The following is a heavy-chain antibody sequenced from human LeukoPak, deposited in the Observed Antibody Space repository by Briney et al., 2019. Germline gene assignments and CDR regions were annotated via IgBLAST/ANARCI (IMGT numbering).Heavy chain of an antibody. CDR1: GFTFGDYA. CDR3: TKDTRVRSVSVLYYFDS. CDR2: ISGNSGDI. D-gene: IGHD3-3*01. V-gene: IGHV3-9*01. J-gene: IGHJ4*02. Sequence: GGSLRLSCAASGFTFGDYALHWVRQAPGRGLEWVSGISGNSGDIGYADSVKGRFTISRDNAKNSLYLQMNSLRVEDTALYYCTKDTRVRSVSVLYYFDSWGQGTLVTVSS.